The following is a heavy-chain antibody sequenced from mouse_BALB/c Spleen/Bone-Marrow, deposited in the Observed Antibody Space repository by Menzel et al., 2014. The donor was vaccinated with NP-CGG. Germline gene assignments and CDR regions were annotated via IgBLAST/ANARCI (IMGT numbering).Heavy chain of an antibody. V-gene: IGHV1-62-2*01. Sequence: VKLVESGAELVKPGASVKLSCKASGYTFTEYIIHWVKQRSGQGLEWIGWFYPRSGSIKYNEKFKDKATLTADKSSSTVYMELSRLTSEDSAVYFCARHEDYGSSYYNAMDYWGQGTSVTVSS. CDR2: FYPRSGSI. CDR3: ARHEDYGSSYYNAMDY. CDR1: GYTFTEYI. J-gene: IGHJ4*01. D-gene: IGHD1-1*01.